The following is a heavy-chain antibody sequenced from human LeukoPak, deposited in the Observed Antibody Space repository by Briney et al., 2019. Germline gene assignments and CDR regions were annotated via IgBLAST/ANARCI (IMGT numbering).Heavy chain of an antibody. CDR3: AKEGPMIVVVTYFDY. J-gene: IGHJ4*02. V-gene: IGHV3-23*01. Sequence: PGGSLRLSCAASGFTFSSYAMSWVRQAPGKGLEGFSAISGSGGSTYYADSVKGRFTISRDNSKNTLYLQMNSLRAEDTAVYYCAKEGPMIVVVTYFDYWGQGTLVTVSS. D-gene: IGHD3-22*01. CDR2: ISGSGGST. CDR1: GFTFSSYA.